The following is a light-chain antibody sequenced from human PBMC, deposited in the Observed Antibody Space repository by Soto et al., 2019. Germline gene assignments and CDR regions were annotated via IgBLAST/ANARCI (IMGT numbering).Light chain of an antibody. CDR2: GAS. CDR1: QRVGSS. Sequence: ELVMTQSPATLSVSPGERATLFCRASQRVGSSLAWYQQRLGQAPRLLFYGASTRATGIPARFSGSGGGTDFTLTISSLQPEDSAVYYCQQYKHWYTFGQGTILEIK. J-gene: IGKJ2*01. CDR3: QQYKHWYT. V-gene: IGKV3-15*01.